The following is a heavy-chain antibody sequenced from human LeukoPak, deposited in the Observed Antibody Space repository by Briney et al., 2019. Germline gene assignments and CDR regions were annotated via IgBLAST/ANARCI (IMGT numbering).Heavy chain of an antibody. D-gene: IGHD3-10*01. Sequence: SETLSLTCAVYGGSFSGYYWSWIRQPPGKGLEWIGEINHSGSTNYNPSLKSRVTISVDTPKNQFSLKLSSVTAADTAVYYCARGRLYYYGSGSNDYWGQGTLVTVSS. V-gene: IGHV4-34*01. J-gene: IGHJ4*02. CDR1: GGSFSGYY. CDR2: INHSGST. CDR3: ARGRLYYYGSGSNDY.